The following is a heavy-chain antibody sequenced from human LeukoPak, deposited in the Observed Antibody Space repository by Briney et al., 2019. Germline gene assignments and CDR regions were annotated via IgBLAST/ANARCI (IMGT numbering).Heavy chain of an antibody. J-gene: IGHJ4*02. V-gene: IGHV1-2*02. CDR3: ARAAAAATSDY. Sequence: GSVKVSCKASGYTFTGYYMHWVRQAPGQGLEWMGWINPNSGGTNYAQKFQGRVTMTRDTSISTAYMDLSRLRSDDTAVYYCARAAAAATSDYWGQGTLVTVSS. D-gene: IGHD6-13*01. CDR1: GYTFTGYY. CDR2: INPNSGGT.